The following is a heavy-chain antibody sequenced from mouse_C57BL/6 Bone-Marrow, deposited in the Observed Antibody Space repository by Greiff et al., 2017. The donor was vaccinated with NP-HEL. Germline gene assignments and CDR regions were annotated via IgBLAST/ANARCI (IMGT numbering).Heavy chain of an antibody. CDR1: GFTFSSYA. Sequence: EVKLMESGGGLVKPGGSLKLSCAASGFTFSSYAMSWVRQTPDKRLEWVATISDGGSYTSYPDNVKGRFTISRDNAKNNLYLQMSHLKSEDTAMYYCAKLGRWYFDVWGTGTTVTVSS. CDR3: AKLGRWYFDV. V-gene: IGHV5-4*03. CDR2: ISDGGSYT. D-gene: IGHD4-1*01. J-gene: IGHJ1*03.